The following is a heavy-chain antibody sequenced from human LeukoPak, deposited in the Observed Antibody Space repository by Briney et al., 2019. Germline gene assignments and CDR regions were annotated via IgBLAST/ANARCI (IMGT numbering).Heavy chain of an antibody. CDR2: ISYSGST. V-gene: IGHV4-59*01. Sequence: SETLSLTCTVSGGSISNDSWTWIRQPPGKGLEWIGYISYSGSTNSNRSLRSRLTISVDTSRNQFSLQLSSVTAADTAVYYCARVGRGDYTWGSYSFDYWGQGTLVSVSS. CDR1: GGSISNDS. CDR3: ARVGRGDYTWGSYSFDY. J-gene: IGHJ4*02. D-gene: IGHD3-16*01.